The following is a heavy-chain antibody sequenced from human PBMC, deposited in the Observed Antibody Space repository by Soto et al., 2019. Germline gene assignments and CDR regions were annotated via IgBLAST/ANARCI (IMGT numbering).Heavy chain of an antibody. V-gene: IGHV4-39*01. D-gene: IGHD3-22*01. CDR3: ARQRYYDSSGYYTWN. CDR2: VHYSGST. CDR1: GGSIRSNIYY. J-gene: IGHJ4*02. Sequence: QLQLQESGPGLVKPSETLSLTCSVSGGSIRSNIYYWRWIRQPPGKGLEWIATVHYSGSTYYTPSLKHRVAISADTSKNQYSLRLHSVTAADSAVYYCARQRYYDSSGYYTWNWGQGTLVTVSS.